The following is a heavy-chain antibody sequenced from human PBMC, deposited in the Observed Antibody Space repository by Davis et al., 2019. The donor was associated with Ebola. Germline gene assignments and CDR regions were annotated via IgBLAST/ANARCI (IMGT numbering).Heavy chain of an antibody. Sequence: PGGSLRLSCEASGFTFDDNAMSWVRQAPGTGLDWVSGFGWNGGYTGYADSVKGRFTISSDNAKNSLYLQMTSLRAEDTAVYYCARVRVQAEDYWGKGTLVSVSS. CDR1: GFTFDDNA. CDR2: FGWNGGYT. J-gene: IGHJ4*02. CDR3: ARVRVQAEDY. V-gene: IGHV3-20*04. D-gene: IGHD2-2*01.